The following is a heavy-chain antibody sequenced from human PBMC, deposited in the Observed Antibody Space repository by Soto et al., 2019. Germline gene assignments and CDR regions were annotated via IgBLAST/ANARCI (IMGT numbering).Heavy chain of an antibody. J-gene: IGHJ4*02. CDR2: IYSGGST. CDR1: GFTVSTKY. D-gene: IGHD3-16*01. CDR3: ARDTWAADY. V-gene: IGHV3-66*01. Sequence: EVQLVESGGGLVQPGGSLRLSCAASGFTVSTKYMSWVRQAPGKVLEWVSVIYSGGSTFYADSVRGRFTISRDKSKNTVNLKMNSLRAEDTAVYYCARDTWAADYWGQGTLVTVSS.